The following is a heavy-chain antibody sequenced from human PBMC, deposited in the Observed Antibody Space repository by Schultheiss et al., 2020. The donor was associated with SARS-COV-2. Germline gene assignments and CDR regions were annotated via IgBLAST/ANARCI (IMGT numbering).Heavy chain of an antibody. CDR1: GFTFNNYA. V-gene: IGHV3-23*01. CDR2: ISGSGGST. D-gene: IGHD6-13*01. Sequence: GGSLRLSCAASGFTFNNYAMSWIRQAPGTGLEWVSAISGSGGSTYYADSVKGRFTISRDNAKNSLYLQMNSLRDEDTAVYYCARDATLIYSSSWYWVDYWGQVTLVTVSS. CDR3: ARDATLIYSSSWYWVDY. J-gene: IGHJ4*02.